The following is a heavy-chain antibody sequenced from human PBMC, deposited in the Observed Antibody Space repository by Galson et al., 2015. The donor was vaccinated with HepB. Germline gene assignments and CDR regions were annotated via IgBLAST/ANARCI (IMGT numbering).Heavy chain of an antibody. D-gene: IGHD4-23*01. V-gene: IGHV7-4-1*02. Sequence: SVKVSCKASGYTFSSYALNWVRQAPGQGLEWMGWINTNTGNPTYAQGFTGRFIFSLDTSVSTAYLQINSLKAEDTAVYYCARVFRVYGGNPGGSGYWGQGTLVTVSS. CDR1: GYTFSSYA. J-gene: IGHJ4*02. CDR2: INTNTGNP. CDR3: ARVFRVYGGNPGGSGY.